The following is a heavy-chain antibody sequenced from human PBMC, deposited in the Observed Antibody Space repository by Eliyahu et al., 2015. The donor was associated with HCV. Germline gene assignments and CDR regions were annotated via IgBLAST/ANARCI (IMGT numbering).Heavy chain of an antibody. V-gene: IGHV3-73*02. J-gene: IGHJ4*02. Sequence: EVQLVESGGGLVQPGGSXKLSCAASGPPFSGSNXXXVRQASGKGLEWVGRIRSNANSYATAYAASVIGRFTISRDDSENTSYLQMNSLKTEDTAVYYCISYNDYTLSNAYWGQGTLVTVSS. CDR1: GPPFSGSN. D-gene: IGHD4-11*01. CDR2: IRSNANSYAT. CDR3: ISYNDYTLSNAY.